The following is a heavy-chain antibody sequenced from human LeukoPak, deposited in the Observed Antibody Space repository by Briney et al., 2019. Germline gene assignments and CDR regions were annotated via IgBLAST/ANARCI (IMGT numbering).Heavy chain of an antibody. CDR1: GGSMSPYH. V-gene: IGHV4-30-2*01. J-gene: IGHJ3*02. CDR3: ARGLLVDAFDI. D-gene: IGHD3-10*01. Sequence: SETLSLTCTVSGGSMSPYHWGWIRQPPGKGLEWIGYIYHSGSTYYNPSLKSRVTISVDRSKNQFSLKLSSVTAADTAVYYCARGLLVDAFDIWGQGTMVTVSS. CDR2: IYHSGST.